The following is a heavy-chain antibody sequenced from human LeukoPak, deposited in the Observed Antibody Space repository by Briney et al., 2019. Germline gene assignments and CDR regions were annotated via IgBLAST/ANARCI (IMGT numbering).Heavy chain of an antibody. CDR1: GGSFSGYY. CDR2: INHSGST. J-gene: IGHJ4*02. D-gene: IGHD2-21*02. CDR3: ARGGDCGGDCYKDY. Sequence: SETLSLTCAVYGGSFSGYYWSWIRQPPGKGLEWIGEINHSGSTNYNPSLKSRATISVDTSKNQFSLKLSSVTAADTAVYYCARGGDCGGDCYKDYWGQGTLVTVSS. V-gene: IGHV4-34*01.